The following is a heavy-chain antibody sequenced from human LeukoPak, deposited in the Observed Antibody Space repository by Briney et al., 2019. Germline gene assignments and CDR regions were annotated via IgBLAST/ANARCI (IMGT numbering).Heavy chain of an antibody. CDR1: GYSFVSHW. J-gene: IGHJ4*02. CDR3: ARTYCSSASCSQKGDY. CDR2: IYPGDSNT. Sequence: LGESLKISCKASGYSFVSHWIVWVRQMPGKGLEWLGIIYPGDSNTRYSPSFQGQVTISADKSISTAYLQWSSLKASDTAIYYCARTYCSSASCSQKGDYWGQGTLVTVSS. V-gene: IGHV5-51*01. D-gene: IGHD2-2*01.